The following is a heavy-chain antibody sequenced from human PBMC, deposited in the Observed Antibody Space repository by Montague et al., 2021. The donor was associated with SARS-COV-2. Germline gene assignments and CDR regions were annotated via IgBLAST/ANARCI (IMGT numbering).Heavy chain of an antibody. CDR2: IYYSGGI. CDR1: GGSTSDHY. CDR3: ARAVSVRRAVNWFDP. V-gene: IGHV4-59*11. J-gene: IGHJ5*02. D-gene: IGHD3-10*01. Sequence: SETLSLTCTVSGGSTSDHYWAWIRQPPGKGLEWLAYIYYSGGINSNASLKSRVSMSVDTPKNQLSLKLTSVTAADTAVYYCARAVSVRRAVNWFDPWGQGTLVTVSS.